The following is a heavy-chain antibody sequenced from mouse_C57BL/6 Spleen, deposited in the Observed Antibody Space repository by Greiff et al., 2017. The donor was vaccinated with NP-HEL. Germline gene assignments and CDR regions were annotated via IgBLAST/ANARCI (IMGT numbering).Heavy chain of an antibody. CDR3: ARSTGTGGFAY. CDR2: IDPSDSYT. D-gene: IGHD4-1*01. J-gene: IGHJ3*01. V-gene: IGHV1-50*01. CDR1: GYTFTSYW. Sequence: QVQLQQPGAELVKPGASVKLSCKASGYTFTSYWMQWVKQRPGQGLEWIGEIDPSDSYTNYNQKFKGKATLTVDTSSSTAYMQLSSLTSEDSAVYYCARSTGTGGFAYWGQGTLVTVSA.